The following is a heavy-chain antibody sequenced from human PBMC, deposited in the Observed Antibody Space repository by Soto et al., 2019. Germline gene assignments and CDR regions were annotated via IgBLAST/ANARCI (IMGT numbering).Heavy chain of an antibody. D-gene: IGHD1-26*01. CDR3: ARGSWGSYGYYGLDV. Sequence: PGGSLRLSCTASGCTFSTYGMHWVRQAPGKGLEWVAVISYDGTNKYYADSVKGRFTISTDNSKNTLSLQINNLRAEDTAVYYCARGSWGSYGYYGLDVWGRGTTVSVSS. CDR2: ISYDGTNK. V-gene: IGHV3-30*03. CDR1: GCTFSTYG. J-gene: IGHJ6*02.